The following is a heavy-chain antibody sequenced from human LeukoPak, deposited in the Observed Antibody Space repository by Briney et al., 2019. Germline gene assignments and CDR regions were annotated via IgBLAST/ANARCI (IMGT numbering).Heavy chain of an antibody. CDR1: GGSFSGYY. D-gene: IGHD3-22*01. Sequence: PSETLSLTCAVYGGSFSGYYWSWIRQPPGKGLEWIGEINHSGSTNYNPSLKSRVTISVDTSKNQFSLKLSSVTAADTAVYYCARHSYYYDSSGYYYRRGTLDYWGQGTLVTVSS. CDR3: ARHSYYYDSSGYYYRRGTLDY. J-gene: IGHJ4*02. CDR2: INHSGST. V-gene: IGHV4-34*01.